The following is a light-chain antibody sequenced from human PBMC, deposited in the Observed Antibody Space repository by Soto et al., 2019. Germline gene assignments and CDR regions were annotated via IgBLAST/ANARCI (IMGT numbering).Light chain of an antibody. CDR1: QSVSSTY. J-gene: IGKJ1*01. CDR3: QQYGSSPTT. Sequence: EIVLTQSPGTLSLSPGERATLSCKASQSVSSTYLAWYQQKPGQAPRLLIYGASSRATGIPDKFSGSGSGTDFTLTISSPEPEDFTVYYCQQYGSSPTTFGQGTKVEIK. CDR2: GAS. V-gene: IGKV3-20*01.